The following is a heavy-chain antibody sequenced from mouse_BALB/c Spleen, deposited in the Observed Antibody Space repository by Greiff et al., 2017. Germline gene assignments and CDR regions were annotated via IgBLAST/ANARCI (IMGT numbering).Heavy chain of an antibody. D-gene: IGHD1-2*01. Sequence: EVKLVESGGGLVQPGGSLRLSCATSGFTFTDYYMSWVRQPPGKALEWLGFIRNKANGYTTEYSASVKGRFTISRDNSQSILYLQMNTLRAEDSATYYCARDFTTATGFAYWGQGTLVTVSA. CDR1: GFTFTDYY. V-gene: IGHV7-3*02. CDR3: ARDFTTATGFAY. CDR2: IRNKANGYTT. J-gene: IGHJ3*01.